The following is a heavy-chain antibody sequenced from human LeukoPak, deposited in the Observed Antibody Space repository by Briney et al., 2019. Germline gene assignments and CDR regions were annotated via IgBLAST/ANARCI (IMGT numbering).Heavy chain of an antibody. CDR2: IYPGDSDT. CDR3: ARRRYSSGWYPVEFDY. CDR1: GYSFTSYW. J-gene: IGHJ4*02. V-gene: IGHV5-51*01. Sequence: GESLKISCKGSGYSFTSYWIGWVRQMPGKGLEWMGIIYPGDSDTRYSPSFQGQVTISADKSISTAYLQWSSLKASDTAMYYCARRRYSSGWYPVEFDYWGQGTLVTVSS. D-gene: IGHD6-19*01.